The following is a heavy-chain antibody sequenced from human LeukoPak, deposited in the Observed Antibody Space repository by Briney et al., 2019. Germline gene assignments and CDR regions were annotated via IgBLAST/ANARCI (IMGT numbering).Heavy chain of an antibody. D-gene: IGHD3-22*01. CDR3: AGEFYDSSGYYFDY. Sequence: ASVKVSCKASGGTFSSYAISWVRQAPGQGLEWMGGIIPIFGTANYAQKFQGRVTITADESTSTAYMELSSLRSEDTAVYYCAGEFYDSSGYYFDYWGQGTLVTVSS. CDR1: GGTFSSYA. V-gene: IGHV1-69*13. CDR2: IIPIFGTA. J-gene: IGHJ4*02.